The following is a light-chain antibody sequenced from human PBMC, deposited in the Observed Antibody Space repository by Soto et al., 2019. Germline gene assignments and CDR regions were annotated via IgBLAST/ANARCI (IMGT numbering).Light chain of an antibody. CDR2: EGS. CDR1: SSDVGAYTY. Sequence: QSVLTKPAPVSGSPGKSITISCPGISSDVGAYTYVSCYQQYPGKAPQVIIYEGSERPAGISNRFSGSKSGNTASLTISVLQAEDEADYYCSSYASDITHVFGGGTKLTVL. J-gene: IGLJ3*02. V-gene: IGLV2-14*01. CDR3: SSYASDITHV.